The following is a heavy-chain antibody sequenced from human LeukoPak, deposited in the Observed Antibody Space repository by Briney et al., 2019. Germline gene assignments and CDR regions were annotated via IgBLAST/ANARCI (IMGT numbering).Heavy chain of an antibody. Sequence: GGSLRLSCAASGFTFDDYAMHWVRQAPGKGLEWVSGISWNSGSIGYADSVKGRFTISRDNAKNSLYLQMNSLRAEDTAVYFCARGHENYYDDSSGPVDYWGQGTLVTVSS. CDR2: ISWNSGSI. CDR1: GFTFDDYA. V-gene: IGHV3-9*01. J-gene: IGHJ4*02. CDR3: ARGHENYYDDSSGPVDY. D-gene: IGHD3-22*01.